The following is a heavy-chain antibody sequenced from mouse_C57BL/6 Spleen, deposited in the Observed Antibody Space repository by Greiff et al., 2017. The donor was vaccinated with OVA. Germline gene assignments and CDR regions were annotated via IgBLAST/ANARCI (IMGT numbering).Heavy chain of an antibody. D-gene: IGHD2-4*01. Sequence: QVQLQQSGAELARPGASVKLSCKASGYTFTSYGISWVKQRTGQGLEWIGEIYPRSGNTYYNEKFKGKATLTADKSSSTAYMALRSLTSEDSAVYFCARGQGYDYDGKDAMDYWGQGTSVTVSS. J-gene: IGHJ4*01. V-gene: IGHV1-81*01. CDR3: ARGQGYDYDGKDAMDY. CDR1: GYTFTSYG. CDR2: IYPRSGNT.